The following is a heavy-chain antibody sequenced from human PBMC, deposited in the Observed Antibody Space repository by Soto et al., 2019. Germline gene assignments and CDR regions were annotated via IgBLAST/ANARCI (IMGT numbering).Heavy chain of an antibody. V-gene: IGHV3-30*18. J-gene: IGHJ4*02. CDR1: GFTFSSYG. Sequence: QVQLVESGGGVVQPGRSLRLSCAASGFTFSSYGMHWVRQAPGKGLEWVAVISYDGSNKYYADSVKGRFTISRDNSKTTLYLQMNSLRAEDTALYYCAKAFYSSGPYYFDYWGQGTLVTVSS. CDR3: AKAFYSSGPYYFDY. CDR2: ISYDGSNK. D-gene: IGHD6-19*01.